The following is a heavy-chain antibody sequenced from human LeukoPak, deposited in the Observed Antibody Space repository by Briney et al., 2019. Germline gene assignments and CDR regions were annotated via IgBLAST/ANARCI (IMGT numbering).Heavy chain of an antibody. V-gene: IGHV4-38-2*02. CDR1: GFSINNGYY. CDR2: IYHSGTS. D-gene: IGHD3-10*01. Sequence: NTSETLSLTCTVSGFSINNGYYWGWIRQPPGKGLEWLGTIYHSGTSYYNPSLKSRLTISVDTSRNQFSLKLSSLTAADTAVYYCARRGFGELFSSLDFWGQGILVTVSS. CDR3: ARRGFGELFSSLDF. J-gene: IGHJ4*02.